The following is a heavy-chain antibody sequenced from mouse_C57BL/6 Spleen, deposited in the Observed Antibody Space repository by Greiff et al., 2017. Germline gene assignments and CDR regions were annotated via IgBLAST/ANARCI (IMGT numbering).Heavy chain of an antibody. D-gene: IGHD2-4*01. J-gene: IGHJ3*01. Sequence: VQLQQSGAELVRPGASVKLSCTASGFNIKDDYMHWVKQRPEQGLEWIGWIDPENGDTEYASKFQGKATITADTSSNTAYLQLSSLTSEDTAVYYCTTRYDDDDGFAYWGQGTLVTVSA. CDR2: IDPENGDT. CDR1: GFNIKDDY. CDR3: TTRYDDDDGFAY. V-gene: IGHV14-4*01.